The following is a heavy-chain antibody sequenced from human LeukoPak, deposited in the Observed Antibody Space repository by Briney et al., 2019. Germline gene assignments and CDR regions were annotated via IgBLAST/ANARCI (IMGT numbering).Heavy chain of an antibody. Sequence: ASVKVSCKASGYSFSSHDINWVRQAPGKGLEWMGGFDPEDGETIYAQKFQGRVTMTEDTSTDTAYMELSSLRSEDTAVYYCATGSIVVVPATVRRNYYYYMDVWGKGTTVTVSS. D-gene: IGHD2-2*01. CDR1: GYSFSSHD. CDR2: FDPEDGET. CDR3: ATGSIVVVPATVRRNYYYYMDV. J-gene: IGHJ6*03. V-gene: IGHV1-24*01.